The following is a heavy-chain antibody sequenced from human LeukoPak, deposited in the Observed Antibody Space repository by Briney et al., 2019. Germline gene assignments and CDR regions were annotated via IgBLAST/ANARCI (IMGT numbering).Heavy chain of an antibody. D-gene: IGHD3-3*01. CDR3: ARVEIFGVVIIPSDY. CDR1: GYTFTSYG. CDR2: ISAYNGNT. Sequence: ASVKVSCKASGYTFTSYGISWVRQAPGQGLEWMGWISAYNGNTNYAQKLQGRVTMTTDSSTSTAYMELRSLRSDDTAVYYCARVEIFGVVIIPSDYWGQGTLVTVSS. V-gene: IGHV1-18*01. J-gene: IGHJ4*02.